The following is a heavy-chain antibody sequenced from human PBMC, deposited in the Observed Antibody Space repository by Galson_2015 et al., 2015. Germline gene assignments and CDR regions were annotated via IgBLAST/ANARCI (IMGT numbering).Heavy chain of an antibody. CDR1: GYTFSSYA. CDR3: ARGSGGSGSYFSESGLVFDY. J-gene: IGHJ4*02. D-gene: IGHD3-10*01. CDR2: IIPIFGTA. Sequence: SVKVSCKASGYTFSSYAISWVRQAPGQGLEWMGGIIPIFGTANYAQKFQGRVTITADESTSTAYMELSSLRSEDTAVYYCARGSGGSGSYFSESGLVFDYWGQGTLVTVSA. V-gene: IGHV1-69*13.